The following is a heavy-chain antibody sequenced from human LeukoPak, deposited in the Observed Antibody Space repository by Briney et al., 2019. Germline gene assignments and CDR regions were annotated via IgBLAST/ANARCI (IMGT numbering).Heavy chain of an antibody. CDR1: GGTFSSYA. CDR2: IIPIFGTA. V-gene: IGHV1-69*05. Sequence: GASVKVSCKASGGTFSSYAISWVRQAPGQALEWMVGIIPIFGTANYAQKFQGRVTITTDESTSTAYMELSSLRSEDTAVYYCASGPYSSSWYNWFDPWGQGTLVTVSS. CDR3: ASGPYSSSWYNWFDP. J-gene: IGHJ5*02. D-gene: IGHD6-13*01.